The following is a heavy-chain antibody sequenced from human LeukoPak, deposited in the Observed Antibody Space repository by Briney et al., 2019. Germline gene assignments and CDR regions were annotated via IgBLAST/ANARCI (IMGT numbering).Heavy chain of an antibody. CDR2: ISTSGSTI. CDR3: GRGDYSSSWYLDH. CDR1: GFNFSSYE. D-gene: IGHD6-13*01. V-gene: IGHV3-48*03. J-gene: IGHJ4*02. Sequence: GGSLTLSCAASGFNFSSYEMIWVRQAPGKGLEWVSYISTSGSTIYYGDSVEGRFTISRDNAINSLYLQIDSLRAEDTGVYYCGRGDYSSSWYLDHWGQGTLVTVSS.